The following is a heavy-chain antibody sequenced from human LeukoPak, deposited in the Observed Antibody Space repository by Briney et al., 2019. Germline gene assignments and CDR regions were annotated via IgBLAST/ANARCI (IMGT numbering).Heavy chain of an antibody. V-gene: IGHV4-34*01. CDR3: ARHSVYYDSSGYYFFSTKLSYFDY. CDR1: IDSFTNYY. D-gene: IGHD3-22*01. J-gene: IGHJ4*02. CDR2: VNDSGGT. Sequence: SETLSLTCAVYIDSFTNYYWNWIRQTPGKGLEWIGEVNDSGGTNINPSLRSRVILSVDTSKNQFSLKLSSVTAADTAVYYCARHSVYYDSSGYYFFSTKLSYFDYWGQGTLVTVSS.